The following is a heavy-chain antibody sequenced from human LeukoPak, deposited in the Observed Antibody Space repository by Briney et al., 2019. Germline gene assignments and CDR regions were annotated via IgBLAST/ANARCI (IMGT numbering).Heavy chain of an antibody. CDR2: IHHSDST. V-gene: IGHV4-34*01. CDR1: GESLSGSY. CDR3: TRGILGYDWTDADVRAFHYYYYMDV. J-gene: IGHJ6*03. D-gene: IGHD1-20*01. Sequence: PSESLSLTCAVHGESLSGSYWNWIRQPPGKGLEWIGEIHHSDSTSYNPSLKSRLTITLDTSKSQFSLNMSSLTAADTAVYYCTRGILGYDWTDADVRAFHYYYYMDVWGKGTTVTVSS.